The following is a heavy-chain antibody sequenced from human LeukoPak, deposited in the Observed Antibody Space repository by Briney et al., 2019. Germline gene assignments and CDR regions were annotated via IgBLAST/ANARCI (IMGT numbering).Heavy chain of an antibody. J-gene: IGHJ4*02. Sequence: SETLSLTCTVSGGSISSYYWSWIRQPPGKGLEWIGYVYYSGSTHYNTSLKSRLTMSADTSKNQFSLKLTSVTAADTAVYYCARTEYYFDHWGQGTLVTVSS. CDR1: GGSISSYY. CDR3: ARTEYYFDH. D-gene: IGHD3-10*01. V-gene: IGHV4-59*01. CDR2: VYYSGST.